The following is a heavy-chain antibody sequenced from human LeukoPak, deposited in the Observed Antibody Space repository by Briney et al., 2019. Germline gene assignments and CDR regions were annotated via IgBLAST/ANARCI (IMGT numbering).Heavy chain of an antibody. CDR1: GFTFDDYA. CDR3: AKDTRYSYGLGYFDY. V-gene: IGHV3-9*01. CDR2: ISWNSGSI. Sequence: GRSLRLSCAASGFTFDDYAMHWVRQAPGKGLEWVSGISWNSGSIGYADSVKGRFTISRDSAKNSLYLQMNSLRAEDAALYYCAKDTRYSYGLGYFDYWGQGTLVTVSS. D-gene: IGHD5-18*01. J-gene: IGHJ4*02.